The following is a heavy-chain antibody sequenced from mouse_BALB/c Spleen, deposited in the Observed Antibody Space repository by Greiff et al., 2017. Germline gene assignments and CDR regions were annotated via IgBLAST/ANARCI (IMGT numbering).Heavy chain of an antibody. CDR2: IWGDGST. CDR3: AREEGAYKAWFAY. CDR1: GFSLTSYG. Sequence: QVQLKESGPGLVAPSQSLSITCTVSGFSLTSYGVHWVRQPPGKGLEWLGMIWGDGSTDYNSALKSRLSISKDNSKSQVFLKMNSLQTDDTARYYCAREEGAYKAWFAYWGQGTLVTVSA. D-gene: IGHD6-5*01. J-gene: IGHJ3*01. V-gene: IGHV2-6-7*01.